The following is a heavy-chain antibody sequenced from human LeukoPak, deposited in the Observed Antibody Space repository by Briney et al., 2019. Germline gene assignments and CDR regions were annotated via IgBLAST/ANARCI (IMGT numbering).Heavy chain of an antibody. J-gene: IGHJ4*02. CDR1: GFTVSSNY. D-gene: IGHD6-13*01. V-gene: IGHV3-66*01. CDR2: IYSGGST. Sequence: GGSLRLSCAASGFTVSSNYMSWVRQAPGKGLEWVSVIYSGGSTYYADSVKGRFAISRDNSKNTLYLQMNSLRAEDTAVYYCARELFNIAAAGTPLNWGQGTLVTVSS. CDR3: ARELFNIAAAGTPLN.